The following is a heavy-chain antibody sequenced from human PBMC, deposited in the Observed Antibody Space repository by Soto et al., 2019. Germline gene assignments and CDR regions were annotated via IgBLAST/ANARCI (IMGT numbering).Heavy chain of an antibody. J-gene: IGHJ5*02. D-gene: IGHD3-9*01. Sequence: EVQLVESGGGLVKPGGSLRLSCATSGFTFSNAWMAWVRQAPGKGLEWVGRIKSKSDRGTTDYAAPVKGRFSISRDDSENMLYLQMKSLKTDDIAVYYCTTDGLLTGYRPRWFDPWGQGTLVTVSS. CDR3: TTDGLLTGYRPRWFDP. V-gene: IGHV3-15*01. CDR2: IKSKSDRGTT. CDR1: GFTFSNAW.